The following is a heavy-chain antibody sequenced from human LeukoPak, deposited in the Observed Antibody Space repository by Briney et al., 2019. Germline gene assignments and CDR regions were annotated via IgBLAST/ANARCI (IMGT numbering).Heavy chain of an antibody. Sequence: PGASLRLSCAASGFTFSSYVMNWVRQAPGKGLEWVSAISGSGGSTYYADSVKGRFTISRDNSKNALYLQMNSLRAEDTAVYYCAKDPTLARKPDYWGQGTLVTVSS. CDR2: ISGSGGST. J-gene: IGHJ4*02. CDR3: AKDPTLARKPDY. D-gene: IGHD1-14*01. CDR1: GFTFSSYV. V-gene: IGHV3-23*01.